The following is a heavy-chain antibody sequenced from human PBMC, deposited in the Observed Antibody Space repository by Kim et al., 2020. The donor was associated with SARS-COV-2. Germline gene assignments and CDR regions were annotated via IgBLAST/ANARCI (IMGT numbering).Heavy chain of an antibody. Sequence: SETLSLPCTVSVGSISSSSYYWGWIRQPPGKGLEWIGSIYYSGSTYYNPSLKSRVTISVDTSKNQFSLKLSSVTAADTAVYYCARGGGAVGDYWGQGTLVTVSS. CDR3: ARGGGAVGDY. J-gene: IGHJ4*02. V-gene: IGHV4-39*01. CDR1: VGSISSSSYY. CDR2: IYYSGST. D-gene: IGHD1-26*01.